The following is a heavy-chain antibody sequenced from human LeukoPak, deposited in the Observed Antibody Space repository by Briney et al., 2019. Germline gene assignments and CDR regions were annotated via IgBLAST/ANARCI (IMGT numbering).Heavy chain of an antibody. D-gene: IGHD6-19*01. CDR1: GFSLSGHY. CDR3: ARGIAVAGNLNWSQLRLNNWFDP. J-gene: IGHJ5*02. CDR2: LSNTGSDI. Sequence: PGGSLRLSCTAAGFSLSGHYMTWIRQAPGQGLEYLSYLSNTGSDIFYADSVRGRFSISRDNAKNSLYLQMNSLRAEDTAVYYCARGIAVAGNLNWSQLRLNNWFDPWGQGTLVTVSS. V-gene: IGHV3-11*04.